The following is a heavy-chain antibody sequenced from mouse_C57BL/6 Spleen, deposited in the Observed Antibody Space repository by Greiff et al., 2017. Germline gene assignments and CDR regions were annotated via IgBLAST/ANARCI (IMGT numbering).Heavy chain of an antibody. J-gene: IGHJ4*01. Sequence: VQLQQSGAELVKPGASVKLSCTASGFNIKDYYMHWVKQRTEQGLEWIGRIDPGDGETKYASKFQGKATITADTSSNTAYLQRSSLTSENTAVYYCVTYYSRAMDYWGQGTSVTVSS. V-gene: IGHV14-2*01. CDR2: IDPGDGET. CDR3: VTYYSRAMDY. CDR1: GFNIKDYY. D-gene: IGHD2-12*01.